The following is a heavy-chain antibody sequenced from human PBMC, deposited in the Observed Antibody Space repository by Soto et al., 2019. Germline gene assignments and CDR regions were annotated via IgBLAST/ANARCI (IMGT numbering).Heavy chain of an antibody. Sequence: QVQLVQSGAEVKKPGASVKVSCKASGYTFTSYGISWVRQAPGQGLEWMGWISAYNGNTNYAQKLQGRVTMTTDTSTSTAYMELRSLRSDDTAVYYCARDWGMAGSYYYYYYDMDVWGQGTTVTVSS. J-gene: IGHJ6*02. V-gene: IGHV1-18*04. CDR3: ARDWGMAGSYYYYYYDMDV. D-gene: IGHD6-19*01. CDR2: ISAYNGNT. CDR1: GYTFTSYG.